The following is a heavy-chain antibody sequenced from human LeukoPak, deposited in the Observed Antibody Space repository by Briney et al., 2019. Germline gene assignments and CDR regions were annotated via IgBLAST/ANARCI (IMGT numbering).Heavy chain of an antibody. D-gene: IGHD3-10*01. CDR1: SGSFSGYQ. CDR3: ARGRVPGSGSYY. J-gene: IGHJ4*02. V-gene: IGHV4-34*01. Sequence: PSETLSLTCAVYSGSFSGYQWSGIRQPPGRGLEWIGDINHSGDTNYSPSLRSRVTISVDTSKNQFSLKLNSVTAADTAVYYCARGRVPGSGSYYWGQESLVTVSS. CDR2: INHSGDT.